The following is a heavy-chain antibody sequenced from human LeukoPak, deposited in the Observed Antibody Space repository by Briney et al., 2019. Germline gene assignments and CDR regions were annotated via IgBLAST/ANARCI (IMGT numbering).Heavy chain of an antibody. CDR2: LLTDGTT. CDR1: GFTVSSNH. D-gene: IGHD6-19*01. CDR3: ARDLHISGWYALSDF. J-gene: IGHJ4*02. Sequence: GGSLRLSCAASGFTVSSNHMSWVRQAPGKGLEWVSVLLTDGTTYYADSVKGRFTISRDNSKNTLFLQMNSLRADDTAVYYCARDLHISGWYALSDFWGQGALVTVSS. V-gene: IGHV3-53*01.